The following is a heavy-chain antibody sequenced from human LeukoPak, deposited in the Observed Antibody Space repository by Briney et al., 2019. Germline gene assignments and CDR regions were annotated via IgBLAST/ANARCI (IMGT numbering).Heavy chain of an antibody. CDR1: GGSISSYY. J-gene: IGHJ4*02. CDR3: ARGHGTFDY. V-gene: IGHV4-59*01. Sequence: SETLSLTCTVSGGSISSYYWSWIRQPPGKGLEWIGYIYYSGRTSYNPSLKSRVTISVDTSKNQFSLKLSSVTAADTAVYYCARGHGTFDYWGQGTLVTVSS. CDR2: IYYSGRT. D-gene: IGHD6-13*01.